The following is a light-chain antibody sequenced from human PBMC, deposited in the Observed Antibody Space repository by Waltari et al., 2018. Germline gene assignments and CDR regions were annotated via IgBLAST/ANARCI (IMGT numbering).Light chain of an antibody. Sequence: EVVMTQSPATLSVSPGERATLSCRASQSSSSKLAWYQQKPGQPPRLLIYGASTRATDIPARFSGSGSGAEFTLTISSLQSEDSAVYHCQQYNDWSPFTFGPGTKVEIK. J-gene: IGKJ3*01. CDR3: QQYNDWSPFT. V-gene: IGKV3-15*01. CDR2: GAS. CDR1: QSSSSK.